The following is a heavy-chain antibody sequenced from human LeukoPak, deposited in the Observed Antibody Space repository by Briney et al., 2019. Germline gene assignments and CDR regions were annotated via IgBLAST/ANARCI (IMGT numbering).Heavy chain of an antibody. CDR1: GYTFIAWH. J-gene: IGHJ5*02. CDR2: INPESGDT. CDR3: ARKATFYYDADGSGVPSWFDP. Sequence: ASVKVSCKASGYTFIAWHLHWVRRAPGQLFEWMRRINPESGDTNYAQNFQGRVAMTSDASITTAYMELSGLTPDDTAVYYCARKATFYYDADGSGVPSWFDPWGQGTLVTVSS. D-gene: IGHD3-22*01. V-gene: IGHV1-2*06.